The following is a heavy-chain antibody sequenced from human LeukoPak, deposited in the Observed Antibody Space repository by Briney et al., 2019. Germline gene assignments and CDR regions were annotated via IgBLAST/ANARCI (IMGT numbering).Heavy chain of an antibody. Sequence: GGSLRLSCAASGFTFSSYWMHWVRQAPGKGLVWVSRSNSDGSSTSYADSVKGRFTISRDNAKNTLYLQMNSLRAEDTAVYYCARYNWNAGSGGVDYWGQGTLVTVSS. V-gene: IGHV3-74*01. J-gene: IGHJ4*02. CDR2: SNSDGSST. CDR3: ARYNWNAGSGGVDY. CDR1: GFTFSSYW. D-gene: IGHD1-1*01.